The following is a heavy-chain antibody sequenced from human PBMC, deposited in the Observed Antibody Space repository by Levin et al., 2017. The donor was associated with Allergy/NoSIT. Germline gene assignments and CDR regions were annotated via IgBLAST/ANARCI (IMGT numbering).Heavy chain of an antibody. J-gene: IGHJ4*02. CDR2: ISYDGSNK. CDR1: GFTFSSYA. D-gene: IGHD6-13*01. V-gene: IGHV3-30-3*01. CDR3: ARGPKGSSSVPDY. Sequence: GGSLRLSCAASGFTFSSYAMHWVRQAPGKGLEWVAVISYDGSNKYYADSVKSRFTISRDNSKNTLYLQMNSLRAEDTAVYYCARGPKGSSSVPDYWGQGTLVTVSS.